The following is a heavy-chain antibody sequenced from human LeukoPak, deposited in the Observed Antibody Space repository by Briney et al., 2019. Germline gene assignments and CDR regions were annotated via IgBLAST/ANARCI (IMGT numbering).Heavy chain of an antibody. CDR1: GFTFSSYS. J-gene: IGHJ4*02. V-gene: IGHV3-21*01. CDR2: ISSSSSYI. CDR3: ARVIVGATTGGY. Sequence: GGSLRLSCAASGFTFSSYSMNWVRQAPGKGLEWVSSISSSSSYIYYADSVKGRFTISRDNSKNTLYLQMNSLRAEDTAVYYCARVIVGATTGGYWGQGTLVTVSS. D-gene: IGHD1-26*01.